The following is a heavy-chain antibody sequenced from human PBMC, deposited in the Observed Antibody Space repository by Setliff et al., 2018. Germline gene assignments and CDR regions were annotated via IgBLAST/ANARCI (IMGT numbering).Heavy chain of an antibody. CDR3: AREGDSGWYGGGIDY. D-gene: IGHD6-19*01. CDR1: GFTFDDFG. V-gene: IGHV3-20*04. CDR2: INWNGGRI. Sequence: GGSLRLSCAASGFTFDDFGMSWVRQAPGKGLEWVSGINWNGGRIGYADSVKGRFTISRDNAKNSLYLQMNSLRAEETALYYCAREGDSGWYGGGIDYWGQGILVTVSS. J-gene: IGHJ4*02.